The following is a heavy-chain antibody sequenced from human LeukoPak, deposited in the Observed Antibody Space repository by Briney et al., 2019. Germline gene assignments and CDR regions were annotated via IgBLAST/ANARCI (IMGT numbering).Heavy chain of an antibody. J-gene: IGHJ6*03. Sequence: PGGSLRLSCAASGFTFSSYSMNWVRQAPGKGLEWVSSISSSSSYIYYADSVKGRFTISRDNAKNSLYLQMNSLRAEDTAVYYCARDGWNDPIVDYCMDVWGKGTTVTVSS. CDR3: ARDGWNDPIVDYCMDV. D-gene: IGHD1-1*01. CDR2: ISSSSSYI. CDR1: GFTFSSYS. V-gene: IGHV3-21*01.